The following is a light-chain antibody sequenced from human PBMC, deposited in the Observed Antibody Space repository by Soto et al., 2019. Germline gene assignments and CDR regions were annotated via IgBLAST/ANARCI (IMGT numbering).Light chain of an antibody. CDR1: QSIGTF. J-gene: IGKJ5*01. CDR2: AAS. V-gene: IGKV1-39*01. Sequence: DIQMTQSPSSLSASTGDRVSITCRASQSIGTFLNWYQEKPGKAPKLLIYAASILQSGVPSRFSGGGSGTDFTLTISSLQPEDFATYFCQQSYSTPPLTFGQGTRLEIK. CDR3: QQSYSTPPLT.